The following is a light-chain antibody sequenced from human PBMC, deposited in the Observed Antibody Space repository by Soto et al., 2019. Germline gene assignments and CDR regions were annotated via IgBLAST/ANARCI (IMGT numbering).Light chain of an antibody. V-gene: IGLV2-14*01. CDR2: EVT. CDR3: SSYTSSSTYV. Sequence: QSALTQPASVSGSPGQSITISCTGTGSDVGGYNYVSWYQQHPGKAPKLMIYEVTNRPSGVSNRFSGSKSGNTASLNISGLQAEDEADYYCSSYTSSSTYVFGTGTKLTVL. CDR1: GSDVGGYNY. J-gene: IGLJ1*01.